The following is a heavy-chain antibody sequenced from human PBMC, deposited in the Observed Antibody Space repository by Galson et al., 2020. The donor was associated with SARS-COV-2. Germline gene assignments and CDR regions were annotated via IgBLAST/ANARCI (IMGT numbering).Heavy chain of an antibody. CDR2: INHSGST. V-gene: IGHV4-34*01. D-gene: IGHD5-12*01. J-gene: IGHJ6*02. Sequence: SETLSLTCAVYGGSFSGYYWSWIRQPPGKGLEWIGEINHSGSTNYNPSLKSRVTISVDTSKNQFSLKLSSVTAADTAVYYCARGSVATIGLGAYYYYGMDVWGQGTTVTVSS. CDR3: ARGSVATIGLGAYYYYGMDV. CDR1: GGSFSGYY.